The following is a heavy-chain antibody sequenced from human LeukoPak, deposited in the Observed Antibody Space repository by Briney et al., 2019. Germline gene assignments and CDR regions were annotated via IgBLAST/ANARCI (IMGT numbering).Heavy chain of an antibody. D-gene: IGHD3-9*01. CDR2: INHSGST. J-gene: IGHJ4*02. Sequence: SETLSLTCAVYGGSFSGYYWSWIRQPPGKGLEWIGEINHSGSTNYNPSLKSRVTISVDTSKNQFSLKLSSVTAADTAVYYCARSGLRYFGLFDYWGQGTLVTVSS. CDR1: GGSFSGYY. CDR3: ARSGLRYFGLFDY. V-gene: IGHV4-34*01.